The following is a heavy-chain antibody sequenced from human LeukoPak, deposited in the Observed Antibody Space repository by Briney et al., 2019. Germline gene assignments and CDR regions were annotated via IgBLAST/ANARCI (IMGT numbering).Heavy chain of an antibody. CDR1: DGSLSGYY. V-gene: IGHV4-34*01. Sequence: SETLSLTCAVYDGSLSGYYWNWIRQPPGKGLEWIGEINHSGSTNYNPSLKSRVTILVDTSTNQLSLKLRSVTAADTALYYCARGGYSSGWYTKGYFQHWGQGTLVTVSS. J-gene: IGHJ1*01. CDR3: ARGGYSSGWYTKGYFQH. D-gene: IGHD6-19*01. CDR2: INHSGST.